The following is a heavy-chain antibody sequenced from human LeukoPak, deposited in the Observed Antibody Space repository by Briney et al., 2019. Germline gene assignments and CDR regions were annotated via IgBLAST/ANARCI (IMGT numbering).Heavy chain of an antibody. V-gene: IGHV3-33*01. D-gene: IGHD6-19*01. Sequence: PGGSLRLSCAASGFNFRNYAMHWVRQAPGTGLEWLAVIWYDGSNTYYAAAVTGRFTISRDNSKSTLYLQMNSLRAEDTAKYYCARGTRAVATNGGCFDPWGQGTLVTVSS. CDR3: ARGTRAVATNGGCFDP. CDR2: IWYDGSNT. CDR1: GFNFRNYA. J-gene: IGHJ5*02.